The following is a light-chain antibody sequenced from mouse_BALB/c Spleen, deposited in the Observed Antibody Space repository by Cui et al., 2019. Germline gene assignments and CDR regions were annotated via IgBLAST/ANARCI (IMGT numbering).Light chain of an antibody. CDR3: QQLYSTPYT. CDR2: GAT. CDR1: QNIGTW. V-gene: IGKV12-98*01. Sequence: DILMNHSPASQSAFLGESVTITCQASQNIGTWLAWYQQKPGKAPQLLIYGATRLEDGVPSRFSGSGSGKKFSFKISSLQAEDVVSYYCQQLYSTPYTFGGGTKLEIK. J-gene: IGKJ2*01.